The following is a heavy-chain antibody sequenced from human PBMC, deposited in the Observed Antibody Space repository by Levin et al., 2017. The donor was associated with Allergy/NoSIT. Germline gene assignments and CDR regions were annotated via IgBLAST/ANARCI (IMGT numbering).Heavy chain of an antibody. CDR3: TTYSSGWY. CDR1: GFTFTYAW. CDR2: IKSKSDGGTT. V-gene: IGHV3-15*01. D-gene: IGHD6-19*01. J-gene: IGHJ4*02. Sequence: KPGESLKISCAASGFTFTYAWMNWVRLAPGKGPEWVGRIKSKSDGGTTDYAAPVKGRFTISRDDSKNTLYLQMNSLESEDTGVYYCTTYSSGWYWGQGTLVTVSS.